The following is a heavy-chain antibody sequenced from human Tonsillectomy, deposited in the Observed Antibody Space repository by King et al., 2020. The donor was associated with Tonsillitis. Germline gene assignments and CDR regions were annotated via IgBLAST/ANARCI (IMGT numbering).Heavy chain of an antibody. D-gene: IGHD2-8*01. CDR1: GYIFINFW. J-gene: IGHJ4*02. CDR3: VRGRVNGINGVPVPGTYFDY. CDR2: SYPDDSDT. Sequence: QLVQSGAEGKKPGQSLKISCQGSGYIFINFWIGWVRQMPGRGLEGMGMSYPDDSDTRYSPSFQGQVTISVDKSNRPPYLQWTSLKASDTALYYCVRGRVNGINGVPVPGTYFDYWGQGTPVTVSS. V-gene: IGHV5-51*03.